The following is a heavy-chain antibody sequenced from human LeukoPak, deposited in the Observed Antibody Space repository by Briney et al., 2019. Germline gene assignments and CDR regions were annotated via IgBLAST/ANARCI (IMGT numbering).Heavy chain of an antibody. D-gene: IGHD3-3*01. J-gene: IGHJ3*02. CDR1: GFIFDDHG. Sequence: GGSLRLSCAASGFIFDDHGMHWVRHAPGKGLEWVSGISWSSGIIGYADSVKGRFTISRDNAKNSLDLQMESLRAEDTAVCYCAKDTGSPADAITMEDDAFDIWGQGTMVTVSS. CDR3: AKDTGSPADAITMEDDAFDI. CDR2: ISWSSGII. V-gene: IGHV3-9*01.